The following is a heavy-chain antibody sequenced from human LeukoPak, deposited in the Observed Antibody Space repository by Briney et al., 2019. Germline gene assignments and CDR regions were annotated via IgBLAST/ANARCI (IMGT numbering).Heavy chain of an antibody. J-gene: IGHJ4*02. V-gene: IGHV1-69*04. CDR3: AREVYYYDRSGYYVPFDY. CDR2: IIPILGIA. D-gene: IGHD3-22*01. Sequence: GASVKVSCKASGGTFSSYAISWVRQAPGQGLEWMGRIIPILGIANYAQKFQGRVTITADKSTSTAYMELSSLRSEDTAVYYCAREVYYYDRSGYYVPFDYWGQGTLVTVSS. CDR1: GGTFSSYA.